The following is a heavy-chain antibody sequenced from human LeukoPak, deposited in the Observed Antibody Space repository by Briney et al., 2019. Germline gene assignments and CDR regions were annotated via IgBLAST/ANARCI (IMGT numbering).Heavy chain of an antibody. CDR2: IKQDGSAK. CDR3: ARGGWSLDY. Sequence: GGSLRLSCAASGFTFSSNEMSWVRQGPGKGLEWVAYIKQDGSAKDYVDSVKGRFTISRDNSKNSLYLQMNSLRAEDTAVYYCARGGWSLDYWGQGTLVTVSS. V-gene: IGHV3-7*04. D-gene: IGHD6-19*01. CDR1: GFTFSSNE. J-gene: IGHJ4*02.